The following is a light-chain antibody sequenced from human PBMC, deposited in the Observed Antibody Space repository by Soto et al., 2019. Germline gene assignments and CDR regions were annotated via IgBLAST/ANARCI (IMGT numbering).Light chain of an antibody. CDR3: QQYNTWPPQYT. J-gene: IGKJ2*01. CDR1: QSVSSN. Sequence: EVVMTQSPATLSVSPGERATLSCRASQSVSSNLAWYQQKSGQAPRLLIYDASTRATGIPDRFSGSGSGTGFTFTISYMQSEDSAVYYCQQYNTWPPQYTFGQGTKLEIK. V-gene: IGKV3-15*01. CDR2: DAS.